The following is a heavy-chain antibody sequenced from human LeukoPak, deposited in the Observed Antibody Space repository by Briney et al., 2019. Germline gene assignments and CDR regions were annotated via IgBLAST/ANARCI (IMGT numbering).Heavy chain of an antibody. V-gene: IGHV4-4*07. CDR2: IYTSGST. D-gene: IGHD6-19*01. CDR1: GGSISSYY. Sequence: SETLSLTCTVSGGSISSYYWSWIWQPAGKGLEWIGRIYTSGSTNYNPSLKSRVTMPVGTSKNQFSLKLSSVTAADTAVYYCARSGIAVAGRELDYYYYMDVWGKGTTVTVSS. CDR3: ARSGIAVAGRELDYYYYMDV. J-gene: IGHJ6*03.